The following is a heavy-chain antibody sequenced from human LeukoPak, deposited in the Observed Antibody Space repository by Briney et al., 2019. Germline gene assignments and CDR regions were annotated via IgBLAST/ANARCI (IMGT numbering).Heavy chain of an antibody. CDR2: INPNSGGT. Sequence: ASVKVSCKASGYTFTGYYMQWVRQAPGQGLEWMGRINPNSGGTNYAQNFQGRVTMTRDTSISTAYMELSRLRSDDTAVYYCAREWSYGDYYDYWGQGTLVTVSS. CDR1: GYTFTGYY. V-gene: IGHV1-2*06. D-gene: IGHD4-17*01. CDR3: AREWSYGDYYDY. J-gene: IGHJ4*02.